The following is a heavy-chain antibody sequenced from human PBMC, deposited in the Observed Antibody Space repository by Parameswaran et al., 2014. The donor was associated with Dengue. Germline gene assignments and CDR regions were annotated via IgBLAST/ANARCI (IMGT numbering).Heavy chain of an antibody. CDR3: AREDTAMVAYYYYGMDA. Sequence: WIRQSPSRGLEWLGRTYYRSKWYNDYAVSVKSRITINPDTSKNQFSLQLNSVTPEDTAVYYCAREDTAMVAYYYYGMDAWGQGPRSPVSS. CDR2: TYYRSKWYN. V-gene: IGHV6-1*01. D-gene: IGHD5-18*01. J-gene: IGHJ6*02.